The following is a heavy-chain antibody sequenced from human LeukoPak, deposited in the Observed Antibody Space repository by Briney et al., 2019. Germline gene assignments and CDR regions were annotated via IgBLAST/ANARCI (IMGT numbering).Heavy chain of an antibody. CDR3: AKGPYGTRYFDY. V-gene: IGHV3-23*01. CDR1: GFTFSSHA. D-gene: IGHD2-2*01. Sequence: GGSLRLSCAASGFTFSSHALSWVRQAPGKGLEWVSSLSGSGYNTYYADSVKGRFTISRDNSKNTVYLQMNSLRAEDTAVYYCAKGPYGTRYFDYWGQGNLVTVSS. J-gene: IGHJ4*02. CDR2: LSGSGYNT.